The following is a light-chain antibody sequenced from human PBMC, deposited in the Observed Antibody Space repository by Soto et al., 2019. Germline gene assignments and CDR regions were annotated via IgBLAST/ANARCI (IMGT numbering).Light chain of an antibody. Sequence: QSVLTQPPSASGTPGQTVTISCSGRSSNIGSNYVYWYQQLPGTAPRLLMYRADQRPSGVPDRFSGSKSGTSASLAISGLRSEDEADYYCAAWDDIVSGPVFGGGTQLTVL. V-gene: IGLV1-47*01. CDR1: SSNIGSNY. J-gene: IGLJ2*01. CDR3: AAWDDIVSGPV. CDR2: RAD.